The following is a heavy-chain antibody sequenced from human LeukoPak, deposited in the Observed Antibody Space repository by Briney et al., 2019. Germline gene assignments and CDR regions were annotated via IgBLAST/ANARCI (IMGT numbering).Heavy chain of an antibody. CDR1: GGSFSGYY. J-gene: IGHJ4*02. Sequence: SETLSLTCALYGGSFSGYYWSWIRHPPGKGLEWIGEINHSGSTNYNPSLKSRVTISVDTSKNQFSLKLSSVTAADTAVYYCARETGIAAAGTGDYWGQGTLVTVSS. CDR3: ARETGIAAAGTGDY. D-gene: IGHD6-13*01. V-gene: IGHV4-34*01. CDR2: INHSGST.